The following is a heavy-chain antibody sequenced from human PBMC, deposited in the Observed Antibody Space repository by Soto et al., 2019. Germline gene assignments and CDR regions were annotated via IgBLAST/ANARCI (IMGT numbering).Heavy chain of an antibody. D-gene: IGHD6-19*01. Sequence: KPSETLSLTCTVSGGAISSYYWSWIRQPAGKGLEWIGRVYGSGSPDHHNPSLRSRLTMSVDMSRNEFSLRLSSVTAADTAVYYCVRDGPQVSSSGWRPTYYFDYWGQGVLVTVSS. CDR1: GGAISSYY. CDR3: VRDGPQVSSSGWRPTYYFDY. V-gene: IGHV4-4*07. CDR2: VYGSGSPD. J-gene: IGHJ4*02.